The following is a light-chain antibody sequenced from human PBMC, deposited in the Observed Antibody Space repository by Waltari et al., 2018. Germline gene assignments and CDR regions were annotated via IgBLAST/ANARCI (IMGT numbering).Light chain of an antibody. CDR2: SND. CDR3: SAWDDSLNGHVV. J-gene: IGLJ2*01. V-gene: IGLV1-44*01. CDR1: LSNIGSNA. Sequence: QSLLTQPPSVSWTPGPRVIIPCSGSLSNIGSNAVRWYQKFPGTPPKVLIHSNDRRPAGVPDRFSSSKSGTSASLAISGLQSADEADYYCSAWDDSLNGHVVFGGGTKLTVL.